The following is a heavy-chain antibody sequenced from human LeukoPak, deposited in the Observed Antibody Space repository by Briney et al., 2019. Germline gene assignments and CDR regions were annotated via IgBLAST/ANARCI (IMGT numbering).Heavy chain of an antibody. CDR1: GFTFSAYG. V-gene: IGHV3-30*02. D-gene: IGHD6-19*01. Sequence: GGSLRLSCAASGFTFSAYGMHWVRQAPGKGLEWVAYIRHDEIKKEYTDSVKGRFTISRDNSKNTLYLQMNSLRAEDTAVYYCARQYSSGWSIDYWGQGTLVTVSS. CDR2: IRHDEIKK. CDR3: ARQYSSGWSIDY. J-gene: IGHJ4*02.